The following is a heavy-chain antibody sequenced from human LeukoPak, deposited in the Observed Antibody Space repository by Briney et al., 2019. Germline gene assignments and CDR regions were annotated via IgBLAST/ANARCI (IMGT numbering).Heavy chain of an antibody. CDR1: GFTFSRYA. D-gene: IGHD1-20*01. J-gene: IGHJ4*02. V-gene: IGHV3-64*01. Sequence: AGSLRLSCAASGFTFSRYAMHWVRQAPGTGQESVSAISSNGGRTYYANSVKGRFTISRDNSKNTLYLQMGSLRAEDLAVYYCARDFGLTGKVDYWGQGTLVTVSS. CDR3: ARDFGLTGKVDY. CDR2: ISSNGGRT.